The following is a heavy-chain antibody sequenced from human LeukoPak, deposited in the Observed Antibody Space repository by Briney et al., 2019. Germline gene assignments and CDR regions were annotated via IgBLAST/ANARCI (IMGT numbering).Heavy chain of an antibody. CDR2: IYYSGST. Sequence: SETLSLTCTVSGGSISSYYWSWIRQPPGKGLEWVGYIYYSGSTNYNPSLKSRVTISVDTSKNQFSLKLSSVTAADTAVYYCARTDGYNFDYWGQGTLVTVSS. J-gene: IGHJ4*02. V-gene: IGHV4-59*01. D-gene: IGHD5-24*01. CDR1: GGSISSYY. CDR3: ARTDGYNFDY.